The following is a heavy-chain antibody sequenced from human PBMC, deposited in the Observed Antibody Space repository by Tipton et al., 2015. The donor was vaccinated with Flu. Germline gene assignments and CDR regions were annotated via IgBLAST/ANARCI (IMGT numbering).Heavy chain of an antibody. CDR1: GGPIISTTYY. CDR3: AQARFFYFDS. J-gene: IGHJ4*02. CDR2: IYSTGNT. D-gene: IGHD3-10*01. V-gene: IGHV4-39*07. Sequence: TLSLTCFVSGGPIISTTYYWGWIRQSPGKGLEWIGSIYSTGNTFYSPSLESRVSISLDTSKNHFSLKLRSVTAADTATYYCAQARFFYFDSWGQGTLVTVSS.